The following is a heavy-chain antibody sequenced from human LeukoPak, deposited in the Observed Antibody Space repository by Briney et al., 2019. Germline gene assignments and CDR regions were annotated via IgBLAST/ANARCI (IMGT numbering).Heavy chain of an antibody. CDR2: LKQDGSVK. D-gene: IGHD4-23*01. V-gene: IGHV3-7*01. J-gene: IGHJ4*02. CDR3: ATSADSPGNS. CDR1: GFTFSTYW. Sequence: GGSLRLSCVASGFTFSTYWMSWVRQAPGKGQEWVANLKQDGSVKNYVDSVKGRFTISRDNAKNSLYLQMTNLRAEDTAVYYCATSADSPGNSWGQGTLITVSS.